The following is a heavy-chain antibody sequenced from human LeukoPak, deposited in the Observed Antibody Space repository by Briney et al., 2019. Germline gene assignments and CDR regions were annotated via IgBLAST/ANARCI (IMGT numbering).Heavy chain of an antibody. V-gene: IGHV3-23*01. D-gene: IGHD6-19*01. J-gene: IGHJ4*02. CDR1: EFTFSSYA. Sequence: GGSLRLSCAASEFTFSSYAVSWVRQAPGKGLQWVSTINPSGGSTYYADSVKGRFTISRDNSKNTLYLQMNSLRAEDTAVYYCAKDRYQWDKRVFDYWGQGTLVTVSS. CDR2: INPSGGST. CDR3: AKDRYQWDKRVFDY.